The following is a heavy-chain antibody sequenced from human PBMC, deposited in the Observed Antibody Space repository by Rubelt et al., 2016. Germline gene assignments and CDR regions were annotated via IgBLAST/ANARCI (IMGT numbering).Heavy chain of an antibody. CDR2: ISAYNGNT. CDR3: AREGVKGSRKDGMDV. D-gene: IGHD2-8*01. J-gene: IGHJ6*02. CDR1: GYTFTSYG. Sequence: QVQLVQSGAEVKKPGASVKVSCKASGYTFTSYGISWVRQAPGQGLEWMGWISAYNGNTNNAQKLQGRVTLNHDTSTSTAYRELRSLRSDDTAVYYWAREGVKGSRKDGMDVWGQGTTVTVSS. V-gene: IGHV1-18*01.